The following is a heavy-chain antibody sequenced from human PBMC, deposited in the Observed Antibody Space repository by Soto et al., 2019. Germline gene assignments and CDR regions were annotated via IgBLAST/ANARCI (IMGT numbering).Heavy chain of an antibody. D-gene: IGHD3-16*01. J-gene: IGHJ6*02. V-gene: IGHV3-23*01. CDR2: ISGSGGST. Sequence: EVQLLESGGGLVQPGGSLRLSCAASGFTFSSYAMSWVRQAPGKGLEWVSAISGSGGSTYYADSVKGRSTISRDNSKNTLYLQMNSLRAEDTAVYYCAGGAHYYYYGMDVWGQGTTVTVSS. CDR3: AGGAHYYYYGMDV. CDR1: GFTFSSYA.